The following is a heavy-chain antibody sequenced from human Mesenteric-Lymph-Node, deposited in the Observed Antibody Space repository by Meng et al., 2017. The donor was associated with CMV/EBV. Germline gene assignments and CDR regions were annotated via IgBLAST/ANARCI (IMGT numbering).Heavy chain of an antibody. CDR2: ISGSGGST. D-gene: IGHD1-20*01. V-gene: IGHV3-23*01. CDR1: GFTFSSYA. J-gene: IGHJ5*02. CDR3: AKALTYNWFDP. Sequence: GESLKISCAASGFTFSSYAMSWVRQAPGKGLEWVSAISGSGGSTYYADSVKGRFTISRDNSKNTLYLQMNSLRAEDTAVYYCAKALTYNWFDPWGQGTLVTVSS.